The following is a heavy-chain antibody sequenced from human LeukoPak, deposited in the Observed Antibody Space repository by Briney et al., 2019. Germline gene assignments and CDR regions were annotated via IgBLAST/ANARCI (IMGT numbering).Heavy chain of an antibody. D-gene: IGHD6-19*01. Sequence: SETLSLTCTVSGGSISSYYWSWIRQPPGKGLEWIGYIYYSGSTYYNPSLKSRVTISVDTSKNQFSLKLSSVTAADTAVYYCAREEAVAGIFDYWGQGTLVTVSS. CDR1: GGSISSYY. CDR2: IYYSGST. V-gene: IGHV4-59*12. J-gene: IGHJ4*02. CDR3: AREEAVAGIFDY.